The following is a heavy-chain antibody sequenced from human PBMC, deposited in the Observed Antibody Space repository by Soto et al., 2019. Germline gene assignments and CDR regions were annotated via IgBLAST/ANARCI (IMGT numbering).Heavy chain of an antibody. CDR3: ASTIAARLNYYYGMDV. J-gene: IGHJ6*02. Sequence: QVQLVQSGVEVKKPGSSVKVSCKASGGTFSSYAISWVRQAPGQGLEWMGGIIPIFGTANYAQKFQGRVTITADESTSTAYMELSSLRSEDTAVYYCASTIAARLNYYYGMDVWGQGTTVTVSS. CDR1: GGTFSSYA. D-gene: IGHD6-6*01. CDR2: IIPIFGTA. V-gene: IGHV1-69*01.